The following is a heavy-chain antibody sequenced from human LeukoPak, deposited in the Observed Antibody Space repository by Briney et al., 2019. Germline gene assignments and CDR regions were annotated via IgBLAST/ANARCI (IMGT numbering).Heavy chain of an antibody. V-gene: IGHV4-39*07. CDR2: IYYSGST. Sequence: SETLPLTCTVSGGSISSSSYYWGWIRQPPGKGLEWIGSIYYSGSTYYNPSLKSRVTISVDTSKNQLSLKLSSVTAADTAVYYCARDFSSSSTVYYYYYMDVWGKGTTVTVSS. CDR1: GGSISSSSYY. D-gene: IGHD6-6*01. J-gene: IGHJ6*03. CDR3: ARDFSSSSTVYYYYYMDV.